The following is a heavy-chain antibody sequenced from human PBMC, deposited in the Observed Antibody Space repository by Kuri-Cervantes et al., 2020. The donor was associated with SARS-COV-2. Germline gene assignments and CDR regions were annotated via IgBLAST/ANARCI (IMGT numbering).Heavy chain of an antibody. CDR2: IYSGGST. D-gene: IGHD2-2*01. CDR3: ASKPAAHYYGMDV. V-gene: IGHV3-53*01. Sequence: GGSLRLSCAASGFTVSSNYMSWVRQAPGKGLEWVSVIYSGGSTYYADSVKGRFTISRDNSKNTLYLQMNSLRAEDTAVYYCASKPAAHYYGMDVWGQGTTVTVSS. CDR1: GFTVSSNY. J-gene: IGHJ6*02.